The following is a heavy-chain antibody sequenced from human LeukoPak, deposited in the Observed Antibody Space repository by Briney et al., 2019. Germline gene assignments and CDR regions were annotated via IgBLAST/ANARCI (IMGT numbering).Heavy chain of an antibody. J-gene: IGHJ4*02. CDR2: TSRNSDST. V-gene: IGHV3-9*03. CDR1: GFPFDDKA. Sequence: SGGSLRLSCAASGFPFDDKAMHWVRQAPGKGLEWVAGTSRNSDSTGYADSVKGRFTISRDNAKNSLYLQMNTLRAEDMALYYCVKDIGSGSYRYGGYFDYWGQGTLVTVSS. CDR3: VKDIGSGSYRYGGYFDY. D-gene: IGHD1-26*01.